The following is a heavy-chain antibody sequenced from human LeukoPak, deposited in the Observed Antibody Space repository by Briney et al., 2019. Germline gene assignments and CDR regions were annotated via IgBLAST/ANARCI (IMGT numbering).Heavy chain of an antibody. CDR2: ISTDNGNT. Sequence: ASVTVSCKASGYSFTNYGINWVRQAPGQGLEWMGWISTDNGNTDYAQNLQGRVTMTTDTSTSTAYMELRSLRSDDTAVYYCARGYSYGYGPLDYWGQGTLVTVSS. D-gene: IGHD5-18*01. CDR1: GYSFTNYG. J-gene: IGHJ4*02. CDR3: ARGYSYGYGPLDY. V-gene: IGHV1-18*01.